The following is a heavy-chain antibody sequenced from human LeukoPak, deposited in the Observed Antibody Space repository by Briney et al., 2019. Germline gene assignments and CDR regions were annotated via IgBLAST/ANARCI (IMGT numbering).Heavy chain of an antibody. V-gene: IGHV4-39*01. D-gene: IGHD5-18*01. CDR1: GASISSSSYY. J-gene: IGHJ4*02. CDR3: ARSGYSFLVDS. Sequence: EILSLTCTVSGASISSSSYYWGLIRQPPGKGLEWIASMSYTGTTYYNPSLESRVTISVHASKNQFSLNLSSVTAADTAVYFCARSGYSFLVDSWGQATLATVSS. CDR2: MSYTGTT.